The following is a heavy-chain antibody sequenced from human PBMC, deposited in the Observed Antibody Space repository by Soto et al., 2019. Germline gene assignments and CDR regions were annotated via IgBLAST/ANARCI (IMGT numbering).Heavy chain of an antibody. V-gene: IGHV1-69*19. D-gene: IGHD3-10*01. J-gene: IGHJ4*02. Sequence: QVQLVQSGAEMKKPGSSVKVSCQSSGGTFNTYAMNWVRQAPGQGPEWMGDISPMFGAANYAPKFQGRVTITADEPTATSYMQLCSLTSEDTALYFCAREVQVHTPAFGYWGQGTLVTVSS. CDR1: GGTFNTYA. CDR2: ISPMFGAA. CDR3: AREVQVHTPAFGY.